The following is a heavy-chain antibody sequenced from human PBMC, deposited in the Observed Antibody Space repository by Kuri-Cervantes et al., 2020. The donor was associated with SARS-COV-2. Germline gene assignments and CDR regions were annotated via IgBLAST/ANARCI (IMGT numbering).Heavy chain of an antibody. CDR2: IKQDGSEE. CDR1: GFIFSNYW. D-gene: IGHD2-15*01. CDR3: AKDPHGIVVVVAAIDQ. V-gene: IGHV3-7*01. J-gene: IGHJ4*02. Sequence: GESLKISCAASGFIFSNYWMSWVRQAPGRGLEWVANIKQDGSEEFYVDSVKGRFTVSRDNAKNTLYLQMDSLRPDDTAVYYCAKDPHGIVVVVAAIDQWGQGTLVTVSS.